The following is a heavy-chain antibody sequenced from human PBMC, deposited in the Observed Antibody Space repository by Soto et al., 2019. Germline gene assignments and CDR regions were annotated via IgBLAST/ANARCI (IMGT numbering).Heavy chain of an antibody. CDR3: SGGVGDAI. Sequence: EDQLVESGGGLVQPGGPWRFTCAVFGFSFRGDWRTGVRQAPGKGLEWVAQPNQDGSEKYYLDSVKGRFTIFRDNAKNSLYLQMNSLRAEDTAVYYCSGGVGDAIWGQGTLVTVSS. V-gene: IGHV3-7*04. CDR2: PNQDGSEK. J-gene: IGHJ4*02. CDR1: GFSFRGDW. D-gene: IGHD1-26*01.